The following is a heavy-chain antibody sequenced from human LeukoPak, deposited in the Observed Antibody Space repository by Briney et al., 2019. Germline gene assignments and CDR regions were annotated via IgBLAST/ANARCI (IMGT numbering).Heavy chain of an antibody. J-gene: IGHJ4*02. CDR1: GFTFSDYY. CDR3: AKDLRSGPPG. D-gene: IGHD6-19*01. CDR2: ISGSGDNT. Sequence: PGGSLRLSCAASGFTFSDYYMSWIRQAPGKGLEWVSAISGSGDNTYYADSVKGRFTISRDNSKNAVYLQMNSLRAEDTAVYYCAKDLRSGPPGWGQGTLVTVSS. V-gene: IGHV3-23*01.